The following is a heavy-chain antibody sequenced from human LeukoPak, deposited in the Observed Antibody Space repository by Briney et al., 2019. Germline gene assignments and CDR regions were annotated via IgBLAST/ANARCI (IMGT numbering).Heavy chain of an antibody. V-gene: IGHV4-34*01. CDR2: INHSGST. CDR3: ARSSGWYIGFDY. Sequence: SETLSLTCAVYGGSFSGYYWSRIRQPPGKGLEWIGEINHSGSTNYNPSLKSRVTISVDTSKNQFSLKLTSVTAADTAVYYCARSSGWYIGFDYWGQGTLVTVSS. J-gene: IGHJ4*02. D-gene: IGHD6-19*01. CDR1: GGSFSGYY.